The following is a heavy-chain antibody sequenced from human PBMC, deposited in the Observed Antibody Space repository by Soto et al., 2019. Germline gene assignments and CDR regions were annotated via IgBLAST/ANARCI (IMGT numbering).Heavy chain of an antibody. D-gene: IGHD3-22*01. CDR1: GFTFSSYD. CDR3: AKDRGTLIVVVSYGMDV. CDR2: ISYDGSNK. Sequence: PAGSLTLTCAASGFTFSSYDMHWVRKAPGKGLEWVAVISYDGSNKYYADSVKGRFTISRDNSKNTLYLQMNSLRAEDTAVYYCAKDRGTLIVVVSYGMDVWGQGTTVTVSS. J-gene: IGHJ6*02. V-gene: IGHV3-30*18.